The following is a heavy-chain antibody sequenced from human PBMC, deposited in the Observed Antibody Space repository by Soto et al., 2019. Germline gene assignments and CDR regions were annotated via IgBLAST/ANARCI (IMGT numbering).Heavy chain of an antibody. D-gene: IGHD6-6*01. CDR1: GFTFSDHY. V-gene: IGHV3-72*01. CDR2: IRDKANSYTT. Sequence: EVQLVESGGGLVQPGGSLRLSCAASGFTFSDHYMDWVRQAPGKGLEWIGRIRDKANSYTTEYAASVKGRFSVPRDDSESSLYLQMNSLKTDDTATYYCARGSSSSRSFYYYGLDVWGQGTTVTVSS. CDR3: ARGSSSSRSFYYYGLDV. J-gene: IGHJ6*02.